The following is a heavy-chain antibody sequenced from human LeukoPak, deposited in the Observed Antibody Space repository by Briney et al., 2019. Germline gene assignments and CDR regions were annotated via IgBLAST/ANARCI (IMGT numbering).Heavy chain of an antibody. CDR1: GYTFTSYY. J-gene: IGHJ5*02. Sequence: ASVKVSCKASGYTFTSYYMHWVRQAPGQGLEWMGIINPSRGSTSYAQKFQGRVTMTRDTSTSTVYMELSSLRSEDTAVYYCARGNIVVVPAAITYWFDPWGQGTMVTVSS. D-gene: IGHD2-2*01. CDR3: ARGNIVVVPAAITYWFDP. CDR2: INPSRGST. V-gene: IGHV1-46*01.